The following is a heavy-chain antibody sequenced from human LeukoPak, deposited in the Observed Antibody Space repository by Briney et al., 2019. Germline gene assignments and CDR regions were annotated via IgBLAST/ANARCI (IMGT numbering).Heavy chain of an antibody. CDR3: ARESSTTFDY. D-gene: IGHD1-14*01. J-gene: IGHJ4*02. V-gene: IGHV3-30*04. CDR2: ISYDGSNK. Sequence: GGSLRLSCAASGFTFSSYAMHWVRQAPGKGLEWVAVISYDGSNKYYADSVKGRFTISRDNSKNTLYLQMNSLRAEDTAVYYCARESSTTFDYWAQGTLVTVSS. CDR1: GFTFSSYA.